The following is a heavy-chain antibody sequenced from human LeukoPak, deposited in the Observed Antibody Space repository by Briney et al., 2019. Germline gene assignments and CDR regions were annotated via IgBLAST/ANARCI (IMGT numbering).Heavy chain of an antibody. V-gene: IGHV4-59*08. J-gene: IGHJ4*02. D-gene: IGHD4-17*01. Sequence: SETLSLTCTVSGGSISSYSWSWIRQPPGKGLEWIGYIHSSGATNYNPSRRSRLSISVDTSKNQFSLKLSSVTAAGTAVYYCARLETTVTQVDDWGQGALVTVSS. CDR2: IHSSGAT. CDR1: GGSISSYS. CDR3: ARLETTVTQVDD.